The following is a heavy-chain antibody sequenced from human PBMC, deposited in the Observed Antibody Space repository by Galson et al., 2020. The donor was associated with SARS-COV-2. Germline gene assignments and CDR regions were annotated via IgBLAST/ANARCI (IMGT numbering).Heavy chain of an antibody. V-gene: IGHV1-2*02. J-gene: IGHJ6*02. Sequence: ASVKVSCKASGYTFTAYYIHWVRQAPGQGLEWMGWINPKSGGTNYAQKFEGRVTMTRDTSITTAYMELSRLRADDTAVYYCARLRYYDVLTGYIVDVWGQGTMDTVSS. CDR1: GYTFTAYY. CDR2: INPKSGGT. CDR3: ARLRYYDVLTGYIVDV. D-gene: IGHD3-9*01.